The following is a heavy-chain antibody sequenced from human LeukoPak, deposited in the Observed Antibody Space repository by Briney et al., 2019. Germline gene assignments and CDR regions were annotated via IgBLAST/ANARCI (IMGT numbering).Heavy chain of an antibody. CDR3: ARGAAVAGVDY. V-gene: IGHV4-61*02. J-gene: IGHJ4*02. D-gene: IGHD6-19*01. Sequence: SETLSLTCTVSGGSISSGSYYWSRIRQPAGQGLEYIGRMYTSGSTNYNPSLKSRVTISVDTSKNQFSLKLSSVTAADTAVYYCARGAAVAGVDYWGQGTLVTVSS. CDR2: MYTSGST. CDR1: GGSISSGSYY.